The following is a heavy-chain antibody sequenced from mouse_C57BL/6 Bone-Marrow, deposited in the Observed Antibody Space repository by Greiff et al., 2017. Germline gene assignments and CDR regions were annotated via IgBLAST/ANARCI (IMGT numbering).Heavy chain of an antibody. D-gene: IGHD1-1*01. J-gene: IGHJ2*01. V-gene: IGHV1-54*01. CDR1: GYAFTNYL. CDR2: INPGSGGT. Sequence: QVQLQQSGAELVRPGTSVKVSCKASGYAFTNYLIEWVKQRPGQGLEWIGVINPGSGGTNYNEKFKGKATLTADKSSSTAYMQLSSLTSEDSAVYFCARSENYYGSSFYFDYWGQGTTLTGSS. CDR3: ARSENYYGSSFYFDY.